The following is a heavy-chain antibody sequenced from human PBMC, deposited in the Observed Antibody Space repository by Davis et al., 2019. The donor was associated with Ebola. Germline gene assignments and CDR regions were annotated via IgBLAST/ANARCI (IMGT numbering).Heavy chain of an antibody. V-gene: IGHV4-61*08. CDR2: IYYSGST. J-gene: IGHJ4*02. CDR1: GGSISSSGYY. Sequence: PSETLSLTCTVSGGSISSSGYYWSWIRQPPGKGLEWIGHIYYSGSTNYNPSLKSRVTISVDTSKNQFSLKLSSVTAADTAVYYCARGGSGYLFEYWGQGTLVTVSS. CDR3: ARGGSGYLFEY. D-gene: IGHD3-22*01.